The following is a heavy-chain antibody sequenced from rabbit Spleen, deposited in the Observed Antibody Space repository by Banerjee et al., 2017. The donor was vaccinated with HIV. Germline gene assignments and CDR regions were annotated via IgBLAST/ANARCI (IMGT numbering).Heavy chain of an antibody. J-gene: IGHJ6*01. V-gene: IGHV1S45*01. CDR3: ARDVYGAMDL. CDR1: GFTFSSYW. CDR2: ITTDSNT. D-gene: IGHD2-1*01. Sequence: QEQLEESGGDLVKPGASLTLTCTASGFTFSSYWMSWVRQAPGKGLEWIGYITTDSNTYYASWAKGRFTISKTSSTTVTLQMTSLTAADTATYFCARDVYGAMDLWGPGTLVTVS.